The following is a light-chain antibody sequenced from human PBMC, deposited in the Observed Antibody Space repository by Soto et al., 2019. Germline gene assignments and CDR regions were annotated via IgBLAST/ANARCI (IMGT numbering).Light chain of an antibody. CDR1: QSVSSN. CDR2: GAS. J-gene: IGKJ2*01. CDR3: XXXNXXPPYT. Sequence: EIVMTQSPATLSVSPGERATLSCRASQSVSSNLAWYQQKPGQAPRLLIYGASTRATGIPARFSGSGSGTEFTLTIXXXXXXXXAXXXXXXXNXXPPYTFGQGTKLEIK. V-gene: IGKV3-15*01.